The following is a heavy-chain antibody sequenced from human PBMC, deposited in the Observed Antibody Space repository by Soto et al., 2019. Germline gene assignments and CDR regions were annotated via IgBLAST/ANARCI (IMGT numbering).Heavy chain of an antibody. CDR1: GDTFNFYS. D-gene: IGHD3-10*01. J-gene: IGHJ4*02. CDR3: ASSYGSGYRAFDY. Sequence: QVQLVQSGAEVKRPGSSVKVSCKASGDTFNFYSINWMRQAPRVGLEWMGRVNPIVSMSNYAQKFQGRVTMTADKSTSTAYMELSSLRSEDTAIYYCASSYGSGYRAFDYWGQGALVTVSS. V-gene: IGHV1-69*02. CDR2: VNPIVSMS.